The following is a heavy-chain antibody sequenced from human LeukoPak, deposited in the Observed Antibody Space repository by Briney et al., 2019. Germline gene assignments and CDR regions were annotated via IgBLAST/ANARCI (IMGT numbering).Heavy chain of an antibody. CDR3: AKDRSYSSGWFDY. V-gene: IGHV3-48*03. CDR2: ISTSGSII. D-gene: IGHD6-19*01. Sequence: GGSLRLSCAASGFTFSDYEMNWVRQAPGKGLEWILHISTSGSIIHYADSVKGRFTISRDNSKNTLYLQMNSLRAEDTAVYYCAKDRSYSSGWFDYWGQGTLVTVSS. J-gene: IGHJ4*02. CDR1: GFTFSDYE.